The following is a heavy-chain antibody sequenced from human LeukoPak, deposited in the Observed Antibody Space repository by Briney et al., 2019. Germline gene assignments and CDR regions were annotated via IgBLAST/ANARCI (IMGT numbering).Heavy chain of an antibody. CDR1: GFTFSSYG. J-gene: IGHJ4*02. Sequence: GGSLRLSCAASGFTFSSYGMHWVRQAPGKGLEWVAVISYDGSNKYYADSVKGRFTISRDNSKNTLYLQMNSLRAEDTAVYYCAKYDYGDYRGEWDYWGQGSLVTVSS. D-gene: IGHD4-17*01. V-gene: IGHV3-30*18. CDR2: ISYDGSNK. CDR3: AKYDYGDYRGEWDY.